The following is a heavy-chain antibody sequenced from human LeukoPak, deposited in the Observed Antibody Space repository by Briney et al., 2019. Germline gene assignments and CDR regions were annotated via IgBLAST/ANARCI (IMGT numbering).Heavy chain of an antibody. D-gene: IGHD6-13*01. CDR2: IRGSGGST. Sequence: PGGSLRLSCAASGFTFSSYAMSWVRQAPGKGLEWVSAIRGSGGSTYYADSVKGRFTISRDNSKNTLYLQMNSLRAEDTAVYYCAKASSSWYQYYFDYWGQGTLVTVSS. CDR3: AKASSSWYQYYFDY. V-gene: IGHV3-23*01. J-gene: IGHJ4*02. CDR1: GFTFSSYA.